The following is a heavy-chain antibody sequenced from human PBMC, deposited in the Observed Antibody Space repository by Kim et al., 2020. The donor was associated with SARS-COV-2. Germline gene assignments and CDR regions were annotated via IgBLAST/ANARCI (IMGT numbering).Heavy chain of an antibody. CDR3: ARGGGSGSSHGLVY. CDR2: INPSSGGP. Sequence: ASVKVSCKASGYTFTSYYMHWVRQAPGQGLEWMGIINPSSGGPGYPQRFQGRVTLTSDTSTGTVYMELSSLRSEDTAVYYCARGGGSGSSHGLVYWGQGTLVTVSS. CDR1: GYTFTSYY. D-gene: IGHD3-10*01. V-gene: IGHV1-46*01. J-gene: IGHJ4*02.